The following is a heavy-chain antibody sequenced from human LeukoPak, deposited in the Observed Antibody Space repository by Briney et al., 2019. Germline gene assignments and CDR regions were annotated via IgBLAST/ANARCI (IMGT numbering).Heavy chain of an antibody. CDR2: IIPMFGIA. J-gene: IGHJ4*02. D-gene: IGHD1-26*01. CDR3: ARDQGIVGATTGYFDY. CDR1: GGTFSSYA. V-gene: IGHV1-69*04. Sequence: SVKVPCKASGGTFSSYAISWVRQAPGQGLEWMGRIIPMFGIANYAQKFQGRVTITADKSTTTAYMELSSLRSEDTAVYYCARDQGIVGATTGYFDYWGQGTLVTVSS.